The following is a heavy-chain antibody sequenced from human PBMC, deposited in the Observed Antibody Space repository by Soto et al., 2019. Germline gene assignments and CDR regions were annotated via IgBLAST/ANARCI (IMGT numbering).Heavy chain of an antibody. CDR3: ARVGGYSYGRPFDY. CDR2: INHSGST. J-gene: IGHJ4*02. D-gene: IGHD5-18*01. V-gene: IGHV4-34*01. Sequence: SETLSLTCAVYCGSFSGYYWSWIRQPPGKGLEWIGEINHSGSTNYNPSLKSRVTISVDTSKNQFSLKLSSVTAADTAVYYCARVGGYSYGRPFDYWGQGTLVTVS. CDR1: CGSFSGYY.